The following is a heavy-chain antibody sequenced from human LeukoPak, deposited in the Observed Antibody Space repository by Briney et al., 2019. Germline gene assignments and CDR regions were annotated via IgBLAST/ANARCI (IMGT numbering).Heavy chain of an antibody. CDR1: GGSISSFY. V-gene: IGHV4-59*01. D-gene: IGHD1-1*01. CDR2: IYYSGSA. CDR3: ARVGDWNDLVY. J-gene: IGHJ4*02. Sequence: SETLSLTCTVSGGSISSFYWSWIRQPPGKGLEWIGYIYYSGSANYNPSLKSRVTISVDTSKNQFSLKLNSVTAADTAVYYCARVGDWNDLVYWGRGTLVTVSS.